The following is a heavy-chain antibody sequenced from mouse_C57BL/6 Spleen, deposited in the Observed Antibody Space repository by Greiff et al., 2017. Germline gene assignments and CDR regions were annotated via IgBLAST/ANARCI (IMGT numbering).Heavy chain of an antibody. Sequence: VQLQQPGAELVRPGSSVKLSCKASGYTFTSYWMDWVKQRPGQGLEWIGNIYPSDSETHYNQKFKDKATLTVDKSSSTAYMQLSSLTSEDSAVYYCANGDGNYGYFDVWGTGTTVTVSS. CDR1: GYTFTSYW. D-gene: IGHD2-1*01. V-gene: IGHV1-61*01. CDR2: IYPSDSET. J-gene: IGHJ1*03. CDR3: ANGDGNYGYFDV.